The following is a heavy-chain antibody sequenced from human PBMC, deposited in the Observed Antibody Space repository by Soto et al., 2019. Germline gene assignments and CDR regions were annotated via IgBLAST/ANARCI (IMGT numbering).Heavy chain of an antibody. V-gene: IGHV4-39*07. D-gene: IGHD3-10*01. Sequence: SETLSLTCTVSGGSISSSTYYWGWMRQPPGKGLEWIASFFIGGNTYYNPSLKSQVTISVDTSKNQFSLKLSSVTAADTAVYYCARIRITMVRGVRNWFDPWGQGTLVTVSS. J-gene: IGHJ5*02. CDR1: GGSISSSTYY. CDR2: FFIGGNT. CDR3: ARIRITMVRGVRNWFDP.